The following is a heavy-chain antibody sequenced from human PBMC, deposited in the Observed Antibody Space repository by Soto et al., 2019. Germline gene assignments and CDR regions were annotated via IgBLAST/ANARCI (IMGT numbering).Heavy chain of an antibody. Sequence: GGSLRLSCAASGFTSSSYSMNWVRQAPGKGLEWVSSISSSSSYIYYADSVKGRFTIFRDNAKNSLYLQMNSLRAEDTAVYYCARDPDYYGSGSYYFDYWGQGTLVTVS. CDR1: GFTSSSYS. V-gene: IGHV3-21*01. D-gene: IGHD3-10*01. CDR3: ARDPDYYGSGSYYFDY. J-gene: IGHJ4*02. CDR2: ISSSSSYI.